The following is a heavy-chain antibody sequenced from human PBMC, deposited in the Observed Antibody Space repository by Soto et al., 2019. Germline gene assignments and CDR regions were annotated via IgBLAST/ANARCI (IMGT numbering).Heavy chain of an antibody. V-gene: IGHV4-59*01. Sequence: SETLSLTCTVSGGSISSYYWSWIRQPPGKGLEWIGYIYYSGSTNYNPSLKSRVTISVDTSKNQFSLKLSSVTAADTAVYYCARSRGATGYYYGMDVWGQGTTVTVS. J-gene: IGHJ6*02. CDR2: IYYSGST. D-gene: IGHD1-26*01. CDR1: GGSISSYY. CDR3: ARSRGATGYYYGMDV.